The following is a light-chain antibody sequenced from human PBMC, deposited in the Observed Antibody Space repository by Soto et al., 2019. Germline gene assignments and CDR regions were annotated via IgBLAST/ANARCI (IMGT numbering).Light chain of an antibody. V-gene: IGKV3-15*01. Sequence: EIVMKQSPATLSVSPGERATLSCRASQSVSSNLAWYQQNPGQAPRLLIYGASTRATGIPARFSGSGSGTEFTLTISGLQSEDFAVYYCQQYNNWPPLTFGGGTKVEIK. CDR3: QQYNNWPPLT. J-gene: IGKJ4*01. CDR2: GAS. CDR1: QSVSSN.